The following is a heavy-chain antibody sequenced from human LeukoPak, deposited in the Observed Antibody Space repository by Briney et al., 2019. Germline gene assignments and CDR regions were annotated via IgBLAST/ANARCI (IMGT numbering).Heavy chain of an antibody. Sequence: GGSLRLSCAASGFPVINSYVTWVRQAPGKGLEWVSVIYSGGTTSYADSVKGRFSISRDSSKNTVYLQMNSLRPEDTAVYYCARCPRSGEYCIGYYFESWGQGALVTVSS. CDR2: IYSGGTT. D-gene: IGHD3-16*01. V-gene: IGHV3-66*01. CDR1: GFPVINSY. CDR3: ARCPRSGEYCIGYYFES. J-gene: IGHJ4*02.